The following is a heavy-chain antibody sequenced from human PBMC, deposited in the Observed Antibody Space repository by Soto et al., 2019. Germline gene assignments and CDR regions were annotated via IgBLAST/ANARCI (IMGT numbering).Heavy chain of an antibody. CDR1: GFTFSSYG. J-gene: IGHJ4*02. CDR2: ISYDGSNK. CDR3: AQENYVWRSYHSDY. V-gene: IGHV3-30*18. Sequence: QVQLVESGGGVVQPGRSLRLSCAASGFTFSSYGMHWVRQAPGKGLEWVAVISYDGSNKYYADSVKGRFTISRDNSKNTLYLQMNSRRTEDTAAYYCAQENYVWRSYHSDYWGQVTLGTVSS. D-gene: IGHD3-16*02.